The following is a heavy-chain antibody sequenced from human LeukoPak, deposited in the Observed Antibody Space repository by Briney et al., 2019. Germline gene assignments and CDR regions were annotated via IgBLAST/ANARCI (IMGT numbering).Heavy chain of an antibody. J-gene: IGHJ4*02. V-gene: IGHV3-48*04. CDR3: ARDGEYSSSFFDY. Sequence: GGSLRLSCAASGFTFSSYSMNWVRQAPGKGLEWVSYISSSSSTIYYADSVKGRFTISRDNAKNSLYLQMNSLRAEDTAVYYCARDGEYSSSFFDYWGQGTLVTVSS. CDR2: ISSSSSTI. D-gene: IGHD6-6*01. CDR1: GFTFSSYS.